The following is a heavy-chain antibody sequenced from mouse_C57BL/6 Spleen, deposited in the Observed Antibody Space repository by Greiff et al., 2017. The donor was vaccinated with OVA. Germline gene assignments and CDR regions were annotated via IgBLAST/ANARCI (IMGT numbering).Heavy chain of an antibody. V-gene: IGHV5-16*01. CDR1: GFTFSDYY. D-gene: IGHD1-1*01. Sequence: EVQLVESEGGLVQPGSSMKLSCTASGFTFSDYYMAWVRQVPEKGLEWVGNINSDGSSTYYLDSLKSRFIISRDNAKNILYLQMSSLKSEDTATYYCARDGVATGYCDVWGTGTTVTVSS. CDR3: ARDGVATGYCDV. J-gene: IGHJ1*03. CDR2: INSDGSST.